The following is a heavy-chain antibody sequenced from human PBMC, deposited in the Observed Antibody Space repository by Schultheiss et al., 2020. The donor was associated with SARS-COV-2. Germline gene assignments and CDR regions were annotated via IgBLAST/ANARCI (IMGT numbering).Heavy chain of an antibody. Sequence: GESLKISCAASGFTFSRYAMHWVRQAPGKGLEWVSSISSSSSYIYYADSVKGRFTISRDNAKNSLYLQMNSLRGEDTAVYYCATHVAYPTGVDYWGQGTLVTVSS. CDR1: GFTFSRYA. J-gene: IGHJ4*02. V-gene: IGHV3-21*04. CDR2: ISSSSSYI. D-gene: IGHD2-21*01. CDR3: ATHVAYPTGVDY.